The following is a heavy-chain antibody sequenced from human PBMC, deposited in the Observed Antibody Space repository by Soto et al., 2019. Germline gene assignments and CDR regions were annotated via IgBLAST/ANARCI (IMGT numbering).Heavy chain of an antibody. CDR3: ATGTYCYDTLKGGPYYFDY. V-gene: IGHV1-24*01. Sequence: GASVKVSCKVSGYTLTELSMEWGRQAPGKWLEWMGGFDPEDGELIYAQKFQGRVTMTEDTSTDTAYMELSSLRSEDTAVYYCATGTYCYDTLKGGPYYFDYWGQGTLVTVSS. CDR2: FDPEDGEL. D-gene: IGHD3-22*01. CDR1: GYTLTELS. J-gene: IGHJ4*02.